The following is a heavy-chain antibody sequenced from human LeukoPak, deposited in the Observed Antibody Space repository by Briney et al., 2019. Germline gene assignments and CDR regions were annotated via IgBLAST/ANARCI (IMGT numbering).Heavy chain of an antibody. CDR2: ISPSGDRT. Sequence: GGSLRLSCAASGFTFSSYAMSWVRQAPGKGLEWVSFISPSGDRTSNADSVEGRFAISRDNTRNTLYLQMNSLRDEDTGVYYCAIMHGYYDGSGFWVQWGQGTLVTVSS. V-gene: IGHV3-23*01. CDR1: GFTFSSYA. J-gene: IGHJ4*02. CDR3: AIMHGYYDGSGFWVQ. D-gene: IGHD3-22*01.